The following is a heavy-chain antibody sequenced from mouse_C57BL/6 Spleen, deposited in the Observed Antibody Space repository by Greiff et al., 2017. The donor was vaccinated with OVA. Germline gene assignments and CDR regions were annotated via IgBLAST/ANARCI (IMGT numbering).Heavy chain of an antibody. CDR1: GYTFTSYW. J-gene: IGHJ3*01. CDR2: IYPGSGST. Sequence: VQLQQTGAELVKPGASVKMSCKASGYTFTSYWITWVKQRPGQGLEWVGDIYPGSGSTNYNEKFKSKATLTVDTSSSTAYMQLSSLTPEDSAVYDCARWSASWYAYWGQGTLVTVSA. V-gene: IGHV1-55*01. D-gene: IGHD6-1*01. CDR3: ARWSASWYAY.